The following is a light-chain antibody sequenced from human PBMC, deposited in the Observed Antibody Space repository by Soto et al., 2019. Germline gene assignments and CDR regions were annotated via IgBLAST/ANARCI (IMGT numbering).Light chain of an antibody. J-gene: IGLJ1*01. V-gene: IGLV2-14*01. CDR1: SSDVGGYNY. Sequence: QSALTQPASVSGSPGQSIAISFTGTSSDVGGYNYVSWYQQHPGKAPKLIIYDVSNRPSGVSDRFSGSKSGNTASLTISGLQAEDEADYYCSSYTSSSTLDVFGTGTKLTV. CDR3: SSYTSSSTLDV. CDR2: DVS.